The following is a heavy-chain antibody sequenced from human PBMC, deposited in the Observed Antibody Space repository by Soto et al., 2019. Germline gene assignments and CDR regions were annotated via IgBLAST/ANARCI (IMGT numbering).Heavy chain of an antibody. CDR3: AKGWQVRGGQFDY. J-gene: IGHJ4*02. D-gene: IGHD6-19*01. V-gene: IGHV3-23*01. CDR1: GFTFSNYV. CDR2: ISDSGGTT. Sequence: EVQLLESGGNLVQPGGSLRLSCVASGFTFSNYVMSWVRQAPGNGLEWVSGISDSGGTTYSADFVKGRFTISRDNSKNTVYLQMISLRAEDTAVYYCAKGWQVRGGQFDYWGQGTLVSVSS.